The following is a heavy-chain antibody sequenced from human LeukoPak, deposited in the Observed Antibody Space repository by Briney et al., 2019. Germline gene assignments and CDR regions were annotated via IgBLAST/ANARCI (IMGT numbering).Heavy chain of an antibody. CDR1: GYSFTSYW. V-gene: IGHV5-51*01. CDR2: IYPGDSDT. D-gene: IGHD3-10*01. Sequence: GESLKISCKGSGYSFTSYWSGWVRQMPGKGLEWMGIIYPGDSDTRYSPSFRGQVTISADKSISTAYLQWSSLKASDTAMYYCARQKVTVVRGVIITEYFDYWGQGTLVTVSS. CDR3: ARQKVTVVRGVIITEYFDY. J-gene: IGHJ4*02.